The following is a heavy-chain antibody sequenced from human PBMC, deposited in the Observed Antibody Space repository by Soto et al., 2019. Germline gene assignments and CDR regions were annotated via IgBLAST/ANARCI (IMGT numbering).Heavy chain of an antibody. CDR3: AREGFYSGSGTYSPPRYYGMDV. CDR2: ISDYNGNT. D-gene: IGHD3-10*01. Sequence: QVHLVQSGGEVKKPGASVKVSCRASGYTFSNYGISWVRQAPGQGLEWMGWISDYNGNTFYGKKFQGRVTMTTDTSTRTAFMELRSLRSDDTAAYYCAREGFYSGSGTYSPPRYYGMDVWGQGTTVTVSS. J-gene: IGHJ6*02. CDR1: GYTFSNYG. V-gene: IGHV1-18*01.